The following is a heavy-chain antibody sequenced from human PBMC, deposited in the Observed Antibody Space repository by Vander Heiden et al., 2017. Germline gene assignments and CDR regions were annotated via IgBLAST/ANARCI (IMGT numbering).Heavy chain of an antibody. D-gene: IGHD1-26*01. CDR3: AREYGGGYCET. Sequence: QVQLQESGPGLVKPSETLSLTCAVSGYSISGGYYWGWIRPPPGKGPEWIGSIYHSGSTYYNPSLKSRVTISVDTSKNQFSLKLSSVTAADTAVYYCAREYGGGYCETWGQGTLVTVSS. CDR2: IYHSGST. CDR1: GYSISGGYY. V-gene: IGHV4-38-2*02. J-gene: IGHJ5*02.